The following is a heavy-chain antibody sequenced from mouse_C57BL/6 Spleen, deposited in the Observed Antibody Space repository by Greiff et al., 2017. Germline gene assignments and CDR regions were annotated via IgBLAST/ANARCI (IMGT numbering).Heavy chain of an antibody. D-gene: IGHD3-2*02. CDR3: TTVDSSGYSAWFAY. CDR2: IDPENGDT. J-gene: IGHJ3*01. CDR1: GFNIKDDY. V-gene: IGHV14-4*01. Sequence: VQLQQSGAELVRPGASVKLSCTASGFNIKDDYMHWVKQRPEQGLEWIGWIDPENGDTEYASKFQGKATITADTSSNTAYLQLSSLTSEDTAVYYCTTVDSSGYSAWFAYWGQGTLVTVSA.